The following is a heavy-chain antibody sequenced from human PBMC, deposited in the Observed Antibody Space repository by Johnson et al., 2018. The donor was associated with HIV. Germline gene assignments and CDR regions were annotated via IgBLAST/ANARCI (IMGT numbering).Heavy chain of an antibody. CDR3: ARPIARGASDI. CDR1: GFTFGDYA. J-gene: IGHJ3*02. CDR2: ISWNSGSI. Sequence: VQLVESGGGLVQPGRSLRLSCAASGFTFGDYAMHWVRQAPGKGLEWVSVISWNSGSIGYVDSVRGRFTISRDNAKNSLYLQMNSLRVEGTAVYYCARPIARGASDIWGQGTMVTVSS. V-gene: IGHV3-9*01. D-gene: IGHD3-10*01.